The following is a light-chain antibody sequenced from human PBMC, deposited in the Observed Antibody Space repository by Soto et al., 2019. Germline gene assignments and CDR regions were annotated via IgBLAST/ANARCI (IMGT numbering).Light chain of an antibody. Sequence: EIELTQSPGTLSLSPGERATLSCRTSQRLASGYLAWYQQKPGQAPRLLLYGVSTRATGIPDRFSGSGSGTDFTLAISRVEPEDFSVFYCQQYGTSEIIFGQGTRLEIK. CDR1: QRLASGY. J-gene: IGKJ5*01. CDR3: QQYGTSEII. V-gene: IGKV3-20*01. CDR2: GVS.